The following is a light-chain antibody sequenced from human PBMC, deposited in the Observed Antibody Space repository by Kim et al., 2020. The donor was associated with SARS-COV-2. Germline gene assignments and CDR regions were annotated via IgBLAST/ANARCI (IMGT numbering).Light chain of an antibody. CDR2: AAS. Sequence: DIQMTQSPSSLSASIGDTVTITCRAGQTIGDYLNWYQQKPGRAPNLLIYAASTLQSGVPSRFSGSDSGTDFTLTISNLQPEDVATYFCQQNYSAPYTFGPGNKLEI. V-gene: IGKV1-39*01. CDR3: QQNYSAPYT. J-gene: IGKJ2*01. CDR1: QTIGDY.